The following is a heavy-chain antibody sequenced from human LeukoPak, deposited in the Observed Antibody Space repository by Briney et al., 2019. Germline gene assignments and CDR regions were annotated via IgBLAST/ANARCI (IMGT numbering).Heavy chain of an antibody. V-gene: IGHV4-59*01. CDR1: GDSISSYS. D-gene: IGHD3-10*01. J-gene: IGHJ6*03. CDR3: ARDPGRYYYYMDV. Sequence: SETLSLTCTVSGDSISSYSWNWIRQPPGKGLEWIGYIGDMYSSGSTRYNPSLKSRVTISVDTSKNQFSLKVSSVTAADTAVYYCARDPGRYYYYMDVWGTGTTVTVSS. CDR2: IGDMYSSGST.